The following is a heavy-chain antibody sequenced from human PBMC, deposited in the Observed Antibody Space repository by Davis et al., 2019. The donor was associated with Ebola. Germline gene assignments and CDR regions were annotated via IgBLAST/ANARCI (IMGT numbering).Heavy chain of an antibody. V-gene: IGHV3-30*03. D-gene: IGHD2-15*01. CDR2: ISYDGSNK. J-gene: IGHJ6*02. CDR3: ARDPLGYCSGGSCPPFLTKYGMDV. CDR1: GFTFSSYG. Sequence: GESLKISCAASGFTFSSYGMHWVRQAPGKGLEWVAVISYDGSNKYYADSVKGRVTISRDNSKNTLYLQMNSLRAEDTAVYYCARDPLGYCSGGSCPPFLTKYGMDVWGQGTTVTVSS.